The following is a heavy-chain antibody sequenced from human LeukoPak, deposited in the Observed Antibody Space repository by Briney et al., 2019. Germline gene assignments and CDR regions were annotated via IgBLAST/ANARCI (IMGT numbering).Heavy chain of an antibody. CDR2: IYSGGST. CDR3: ARAPKSYYYYYMDV. Sequence: PGGSLRLSCAASGFTVSSNYMSWVRQAPGKGLEWVSVIYSGGSTYYADSVKGRFTISRDNSKNTLYLQMNSLRAEDTAVYYCARAPKSYYYYYMDVWGKGTTVTVS. CDR1: GFTVSSNY. V-gene: IGHV3-66*02. J-gene: IGHJ6*03.